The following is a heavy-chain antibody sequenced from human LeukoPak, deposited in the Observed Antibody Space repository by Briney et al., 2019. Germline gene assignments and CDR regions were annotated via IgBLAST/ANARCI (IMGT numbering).Heavy chain of an antibody. CDR1: GDSVSSNSAA. CDR3: ARDRVYSSGWYPPYHYMDV. V-gene: IGHV6-1*01. Sequence: SQTLSLTCAISGDSVSSNSAAWNWIRQSPSRGLEWLGRTYYRSKWYNDYAVSVKSRITINPDTSKNQFSLQLNSVTPEDTAVYYCARDRVYSSGWYPPYHYMDVWGKGTTVTVSS. D-gene: IGHD6-19*01. CDR2: TYYRSKWYN. J-gene: IGHJ6*03.